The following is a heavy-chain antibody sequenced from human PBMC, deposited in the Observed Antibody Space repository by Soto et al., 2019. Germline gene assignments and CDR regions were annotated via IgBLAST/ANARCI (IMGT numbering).Heavy chain of an antibody. J-gene: IGHJ5*02. CDR2: IYHSGNT. CDR3: ARGRYSSSGFDP. V-gene: IGHV4-4*02. Sequence: SETLSLTCAVSGDSIRGSNWWNWVRQAPGKGLQWVGEIYHSGNTNYNPSLKSRVTMSVDKSKNQFSLKLSSVTAADTGVYYCARGRYSSSGFDPWGQGILVTVSS. D-gene: IGHD6-6*01. CDR1: GDSIRGSNW.